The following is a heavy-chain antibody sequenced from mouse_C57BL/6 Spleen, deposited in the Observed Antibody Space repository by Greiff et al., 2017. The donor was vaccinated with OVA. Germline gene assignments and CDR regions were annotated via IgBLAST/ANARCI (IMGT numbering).Heavy chain of an antibody. V-gene: IGHV1-69*01. CDR3: ARYAGVAVSDNFDY. CDR1: GYTFTSYW. CDR2: IDPSDGYT. D-gene: IGHD3-3*01. Sequence: QVQLQQPGAELVMPGASVKLSCKASGYTFTSYWMHWVKQRPGQGLEWIGEIDPSDGYTNYNQKFKGKSTFTVDKSSSTAYMQLSSLTAEDSAVYYGARYAGVAVSDNFDYWGQGTTLTVSS. J-gene: IGHJ2*01.